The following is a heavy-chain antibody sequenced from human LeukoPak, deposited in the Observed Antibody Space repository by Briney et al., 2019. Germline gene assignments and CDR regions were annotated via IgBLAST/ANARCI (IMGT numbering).Heavy chain of an antibody. CDR2: ISAYNGNT. CDR1: GYTFTSYG. V-gene: IGHV1-18*01. CDR3: ARGGPPVVAATITDY. D-gene: IGHD2-15*01. Sequence: ASVKVSCTASGYTFTSYGISWVRQAPGQGLEWMGWISAYNGNTNYAQKLQGRVTMTTDTSTSTAYMELRSLRSDDTAVYYCARGGPPVVAATITDYWGQGTLVTVSS. J-gene: IGHJ4*02.